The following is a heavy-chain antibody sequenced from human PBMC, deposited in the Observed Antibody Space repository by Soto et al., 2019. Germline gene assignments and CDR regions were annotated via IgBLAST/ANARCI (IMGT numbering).Heavy chain of an antibody. V-gene: IGHV3-30*18. CDR1: GFNFSSYG. CDR3: AKEAQYSSSWYGNYYYGMDV. D-gene: IGHD6-13*01. J-gene: IGHJ6*02. CDR2: ISYDGSNK. Sequence: PGGSLRLSCAASGFNFSSYGMHWVRQAPGKGLEWLAVISYDGSNKYYADSVKGRFTISRDNSKNTLYLQMDSLRAEDTAVYYCAKEAQYSSSWYGNYYYGMDVWGQGTTVTVSS.